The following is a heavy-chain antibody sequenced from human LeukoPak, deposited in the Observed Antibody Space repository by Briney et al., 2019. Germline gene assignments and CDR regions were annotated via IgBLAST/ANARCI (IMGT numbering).Heavy chain of an antibody. V-gene: IGHV4-39*01. CDR1: GGSISGSSYY. D-gene: IGHD3-22*01. J-gene: IGHJ5*02. CDR2: IYYSGST. CDR3: ARTYYYDSSGYYFEWFDP. Sequence: SETLSLTCTVSGGSISGSSYYWGWIRQPPGKGLEWIGSIYYSGSTYYNPSLKSRVTISVDTSKNQFSLKLNSVTATDTAVYYCARTYYYDSSGYYFEWFDPWGQGTLVTVSS.